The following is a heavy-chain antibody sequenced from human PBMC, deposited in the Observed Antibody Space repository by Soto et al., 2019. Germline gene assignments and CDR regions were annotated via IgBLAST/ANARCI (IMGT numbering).Heavy chain of an antibody. CDR1: GGTFSRHA. CDR3: ARDSIVGDYYGSGSYRFDY. CDR2: IIPIFGTA. J-gene: IGHJ4*02. V-gene: IGHV1-69*01. Sequence: QVQLVQSGAEVRKPGSSVKVSCKASGGTFSRHAISWVRQAPGQGLEWMGGIIPIFGTANYAQKFQGRVTITADESTSTAYMELSSLRSEDTAVYYCARDSIVGDYYGSGSYRFDYWGQGTLVTVSS. D-gene: IGHD3-10*01.